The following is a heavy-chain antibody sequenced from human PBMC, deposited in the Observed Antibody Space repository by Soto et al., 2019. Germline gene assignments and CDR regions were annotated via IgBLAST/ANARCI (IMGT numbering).Heavy chain of an antibody. J-gene: IGHJ4*02. CDR3: ASGYSAYDSKFDS. Sequence: ASVEVSRTSSGYTFTTYYMHWVRQTPGQGLEWMGIINPSGGRTSYAQKFQGRVTMTRDTSTSTVYMELSNVRSEDTAVYYCASGYSAYDSKFDSWGQGTLVTVSS. V-gene: IGHV1-46*03. CDR1: GYTFTTYY. D-gene: IGHD5-12*01. CDR2: INPSGGRT.